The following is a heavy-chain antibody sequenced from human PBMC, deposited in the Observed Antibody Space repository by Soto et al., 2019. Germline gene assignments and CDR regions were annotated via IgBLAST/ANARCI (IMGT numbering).Heavy chain of an antibody. CDR2: ISAYNGNT. D-gene: IGHD3-22*01. J-gene: IGHJ4*02. CDR3: ARGPYYYDSSGYYPHSDY. Sequence: ASVKVSCKASGYTFTSYGISWVRQAPGQGLEWMGWISAYNGNTNYAQKLQGRVTMTTDTSTSTAYMELRSLRSDDTAVYYCARGPYYYDSSGYYPHSDYWGQGTLVTSPQ. V-gene: IGHV1-18*01. CDR1: GYTFTSYG.